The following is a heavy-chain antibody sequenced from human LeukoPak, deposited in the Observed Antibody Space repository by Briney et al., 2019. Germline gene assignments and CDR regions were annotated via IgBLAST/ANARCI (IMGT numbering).Heavy chain of an antibody. CDR1: GFTFSTYW. J-gene: IGHJ2*01. CDR3: ARDAAPGYFDL. Sequence: GGSLRLSCAVSGFTFSTYWMHWVRQGPGKGLAWVSRITSDGSATDYADSVKGRFTISRDNAKNTLYLHMDSLRAEDTAVYYCARDAAPGYFDLWGRGTLVTVSS. CDR2: ITSDGSAT. D-gene: IGHD2-15*01. V-gene: IGHV3-74*01.